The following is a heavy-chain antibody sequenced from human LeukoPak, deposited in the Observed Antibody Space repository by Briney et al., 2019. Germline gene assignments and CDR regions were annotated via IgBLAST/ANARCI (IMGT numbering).Heavy chain of an antibody. CDR3: ARVDYGGNYVDY. D-gene: IGHD4-23*01. Sequence: GASVKVSCKPSGYIFTNYGISWVRQAPGQGLEWMGWINTYNVNTNYAQRLQGRVTMTTDTSTSTAYMELRSLRSDDTAVYYCARVDYGGNYVDYWGQGTLVAVSS. V-gene: IGHV1-18*01. CDR1: GYIFTNYG. J-gene: IGHJ4*02. CDR2: INTYNVNT.